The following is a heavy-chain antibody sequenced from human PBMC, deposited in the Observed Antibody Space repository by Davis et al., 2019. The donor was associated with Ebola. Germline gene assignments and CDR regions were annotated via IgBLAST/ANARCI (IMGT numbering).Heavy chain of an antibody. CDR2: IKQDGSEK. J-gene: IGHJ5*02. Sequence: PGGSLRLSCAASGFTFSSYAMSWVRQAPGKGLEWVANIKQDGSEKYYVDSVKGRFTISRDNAKNSLYLQMNSLRAEDTAVYYCAKRAGTWGQGTLVTVSS. CDR3: AKRAGT. D-gene: IGHD3-10*01. V-gene: IGHV3-7*01. CDR1: GFTFSSYA.